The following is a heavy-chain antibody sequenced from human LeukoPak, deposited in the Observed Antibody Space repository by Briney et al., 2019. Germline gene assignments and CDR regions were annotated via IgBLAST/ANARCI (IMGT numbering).Heavy chain of an antibody. CDR1: GFDFNIYW. CDR2: IKHDGFEK. Sequence: PGGSLRLSCVASGFDFNIYWMNWVRQAPGKGLEWVANIKHDGFEKHYVDSVKGRFTISRDNPKSSLYLQMSSLRDDDTAVYYCARQEWNDVFFGDFWGQGTVVTVSS. CDR3: ARQEWNDVFFGDF. V-gene: IGHV3-7*01. D-gene: IGHD1-1*01. J-gene: IGHJ4*02.